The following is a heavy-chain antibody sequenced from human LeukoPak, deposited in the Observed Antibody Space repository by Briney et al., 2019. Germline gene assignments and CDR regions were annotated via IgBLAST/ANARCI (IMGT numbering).Heavy chain of an antibody. J-gene: IGHJ6*02. V-gene: IGHV3-21*01. CDR3: ARGMGTDYYYYYGMDV. Sequence: GGSLRLSCAASGFTFSSYSMNWVHQAPGKGLEWVSSISSSSSYIYYADSVKGRFTISRDNAKNSLYLQMNSLRAEDTAVYYCARGMGTDYYYYYGMDVWGQGTTVTVSS. CDR2: ISSSSSYI. CDR1: GFTFSSYS. D-gene: IGHD2-21*02.